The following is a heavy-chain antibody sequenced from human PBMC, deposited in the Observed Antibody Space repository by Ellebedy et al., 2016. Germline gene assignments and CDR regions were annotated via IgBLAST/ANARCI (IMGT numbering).Heavy chain of an antibody. Sequence: GESLKISCAASGFTFSGSWMTWVRQAPGKGLEWVASINQDGTEKYYVDSVKGRFTISRDNAKTSMYLQINSLRAEDTAVYYCAREGSSLTTYYDFRSGLWYFDLWGRGTLVTVSS. J-gene: IGHJ2*01. CDR3: AREGSSLTTYYDFRSGLWYFDL. D-gene: IGHD3-3*01. CDR1: GFTFSGSW. V-gene: IGHV3-7*01. CDR2: INQDGTEK.